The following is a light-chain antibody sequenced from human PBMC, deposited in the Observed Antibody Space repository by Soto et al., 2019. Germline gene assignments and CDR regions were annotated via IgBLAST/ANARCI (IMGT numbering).Light chain of an antibody. Sequence: EIVLTQSPATLCLTPGERATLSCKASQTVSSNYLAWYKQKPGQAPRLXIYDASNRATGIPARFSGSGSGTDFTLTISSLEPEDFAVYYCQQRSNWPRTFGQGTKVDIK. CDR2: DAS. V-gene: IGKV3-11*01. CDR1: QTVSSNY. J-gene: IGKJ1*01. CDR3: QQRSNWPRT.